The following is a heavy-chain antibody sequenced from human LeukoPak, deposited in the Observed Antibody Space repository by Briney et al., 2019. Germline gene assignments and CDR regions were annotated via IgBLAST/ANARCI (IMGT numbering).Heavy chain of an antibody. CDR2: IKQDGSEK. CDR3: AKFGQQWLVYPGFHY. V-gene: IGHV3-7*01. D-gene: IGHD6-19*01. Sequence: GGSLRLSCAASGFTFSRYWMSWVRQAPGKGLEWVANIKQDGSEKYYVDSVKGRFTISRDNAKNSLYLQMNSLRAEDTAVYYCAKFGQQWLVYPGFHYWGQGTLVTVSS. CDR1: GFTFSRYW. J-gene: IGHJ4*02.